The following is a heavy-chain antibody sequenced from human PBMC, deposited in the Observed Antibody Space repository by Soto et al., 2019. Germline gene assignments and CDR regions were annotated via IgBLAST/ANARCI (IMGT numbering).Heavy chain of an antibody. CDR2: ISYDGSNK. D-gene: IGHD3-22*01. V-gene: IGHV3-30*18. CDR1: GFTFSSYG. CDR3: AKDWDYYDSSGYYTYPGIDY. Sequence: QVQLVESGGGVVQPGRSLRLSCAASGFTFSSYGMHWVRQAPGKGLERVAVISYDGSNKYYADSVKGRFTISRDNSKNTLYLQMNSLRAEDTAVYYCAKDWDYYDSSGYYTYPGIDYWGQGTLVTVSS. J-gene: IGHJ4*02.